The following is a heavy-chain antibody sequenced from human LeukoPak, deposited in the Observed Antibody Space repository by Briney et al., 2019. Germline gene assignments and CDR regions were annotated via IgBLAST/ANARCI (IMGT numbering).Heavy chain of an antibody. CDR2: IIPIFGTA. V-gene: IGHV1-69*05. CDR1: GGTFSSYA. Sequence: SVKVSCKASGGTFSSYAISWVRQAPGQGLEWMGRIIPIFGTANYAQKFQGRVTITTDESTSTAYMELSSLRSEDTAVYYCARDRVGSSSPTDYWGQGTLVTVSS. D-gene: IGHD6-6*01. J-gene: IGHJ4*02. CDR3: ARDRVGSSSPTDY.